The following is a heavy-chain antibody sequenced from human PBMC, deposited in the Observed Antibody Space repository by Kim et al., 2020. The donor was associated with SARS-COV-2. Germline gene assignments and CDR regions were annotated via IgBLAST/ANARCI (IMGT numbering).Heavy chain of an antibody. D-gene: IGHD3-10*01. V-gene: IGHV3-33*01. CDR3: ARGDYYGSGFDY. Sequence: KYYADSVKGRFTTSRDNSKTTMYLQMNSLRAGDTAVYYCARGDYYGSGFDYWGQGTLVTVSS. CDR2: K. J-gene: IGHJ4*02.